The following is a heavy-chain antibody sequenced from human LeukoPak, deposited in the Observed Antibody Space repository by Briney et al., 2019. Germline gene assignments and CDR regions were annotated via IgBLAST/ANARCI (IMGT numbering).Heavy chain of an antibody. Sequence: GGSLRLSCAASGFTFSSYGMHWVRQAPGKGLEWVAFIHYDGSKNYYADSVKGRFTISRDNSKNTLYLQMSSLRPEDTAVYYCAKAHTASLSRGYLDYWGQGTLVTVSS. CDR2: IHYDGSKN. CDR1: GFTFSSYG. J-gene: IGHJ4*02. CDR3: AKAHTASLSRGYLDY. D-gene: IGHD3-16*01. V-gene: IGHV3-30*02.